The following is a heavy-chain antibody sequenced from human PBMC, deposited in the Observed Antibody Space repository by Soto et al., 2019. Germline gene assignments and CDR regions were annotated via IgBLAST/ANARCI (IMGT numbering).Heavy chain of an antibody. J-gene: IGHJ4*02. V-gene: IGHV3-23*01. D-gene: IGHD3-10*01. CDR3: AKWSGFGDL. CDR2: ITRSADLS. CDR1: GFDFSSYS. Sequence: DVQLLESGGGLVQPGGSLRLSCEASGFDFSSYSITWVRQAPGKGLEYVSGITRSADLSFYADSVRGRFTVSRDNFKNTAYXXXXXXXXEDTAVYYCAKWSGFGDLWGXXTLVTVSS.